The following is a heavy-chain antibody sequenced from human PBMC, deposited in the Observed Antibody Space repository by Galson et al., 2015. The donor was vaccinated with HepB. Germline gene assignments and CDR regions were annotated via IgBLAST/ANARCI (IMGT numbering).Heavy chain of an antibody. CDR2: INPSGGST. J-gene: IGHJ3*02. Sequence: SVKVSCKASGYTFTSYYMHWVRQAPGQGLEWMGIINPSGGSTSYTQKLQGRVTMTRDTSTSTVYMELSSLRSEDTAVYYCASTAYGDYRSAAFDIWGQGTMVTVSS. CDR3: ASTAYGDYRSAAFDI. CDR1: GYTFTSYY. V-gene: IGHV1-46*04. D-gene: IGHD4-17*01.